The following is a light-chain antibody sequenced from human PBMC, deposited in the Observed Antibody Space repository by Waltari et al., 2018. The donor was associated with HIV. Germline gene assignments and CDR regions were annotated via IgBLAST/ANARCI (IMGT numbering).Light chain of an antibody. J-gene: IGLJ2*01. V-gene: IGLV2-23*01. CDR1: AGSYNL. CDR3: CSYVGSSTLV. CDR2: EAT. Sequence: QSALTQPASVSGSPGKSITIPCTGTAGSYNLVSWYQQHQGKAPKLMIYEATKRPSGVSNRFSGSRSGNTASLTISGLQAEDEADYYCCSYVGSSTLVFGGGTTVTVL.